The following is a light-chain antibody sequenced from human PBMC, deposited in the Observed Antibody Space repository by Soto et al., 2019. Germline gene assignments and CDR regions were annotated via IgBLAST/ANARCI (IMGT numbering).Light chain of an antibody. J-gene: IGKJ5*01. CDR3: QQYYGAPIT. CDR2: WGS. CDR1: QSILYNSDNY. Sequence: DVVLTQSPDSLAVSLGERATINCKSSQSILYNSDNYLGWYQQKPGQPPKLLIYWGSTRESGVPDRFSGSGSATDFTLTISSLQAEDVAVYYCQQYYGAPITFGQGTRLEIK. V-gene: IGKV4-1*01.